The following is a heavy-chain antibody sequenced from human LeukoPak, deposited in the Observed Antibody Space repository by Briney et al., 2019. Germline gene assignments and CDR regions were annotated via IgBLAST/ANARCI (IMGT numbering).Heavy chain of an antibody. V-gene: IGHV3-23*01. D-gene: IGHD6-13*01. CDR1: GITFSSYG. CDR3: ARGSSAFYYFDS. CDR2: ISSTGGTT. Sequence: PGGSLRLSCAASGITFSSYGMSWVCQAPGKGLEWVSSISSTGGTTYYADSVEGRFAISRDSSKNTLYLQMNSLRAEDTAEYYCARGSSAFYYFDSWGQGTLASVSS. J-gene: IGHJ4*02.